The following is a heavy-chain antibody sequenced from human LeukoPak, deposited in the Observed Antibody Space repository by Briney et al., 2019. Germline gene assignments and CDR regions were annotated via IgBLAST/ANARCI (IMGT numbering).Heavy chain of an antibody. V-gene: IGHV3-21*01. CDR2: ITSSSSYI. CDR3: ARHVVAVGFDY. D-gene: IGHD3-22*01. Sequence: GGSLRLSCAASGFTFSTYTMNWVRQAPGKGLEWVSSITSSSSYIYYADSVKGRFTISRYNAKNSLYLQMNSLRVEDTAVYYCARHVVAVGFDYWGQGTLVTVSS. J-gene: IGHJ4*02. CDR1: GFTFSTYT.